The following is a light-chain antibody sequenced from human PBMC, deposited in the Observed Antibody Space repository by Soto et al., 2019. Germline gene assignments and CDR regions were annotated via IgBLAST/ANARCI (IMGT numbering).Light chain of an antibody. J-gene: IGKJ3*01. CDR2: DAA. CDR1: QNINTY. CDR3: QQTSSAPFT. Sequence: DIQMTQPPYSLSAAVGDRVAIACRASQNINTYLNWYQQKPGKAPKLPIFDAASLQNGVPSRFSGGGSRTDFTLTITSLQPEDFATYYCQQTSSAPFTFGPGTKVDNK. V-gene: IGKV1-39*01.